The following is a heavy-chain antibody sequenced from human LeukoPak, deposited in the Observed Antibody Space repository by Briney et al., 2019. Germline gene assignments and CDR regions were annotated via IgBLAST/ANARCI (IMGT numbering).Heavy chain of an antibody. D-gene: IGHD1-26*01. Sequence: GGSLRPSCAASGFTFSSHGLSWVRQAPGKGLEWVSTVSGSGYNTYYADSVKGRFTISRDNSANTLYLQMNSLRAEDTALYYCAKHSGSYFIYYVDSWGQGTLVSVSS. CDR1: GFTFSSHG. CDR2: VSGSGYNT. J-gene: IGHJ4*02. CDR3: AKHSGSYFIYYVDS. V-gene: IGHV3-23*01.